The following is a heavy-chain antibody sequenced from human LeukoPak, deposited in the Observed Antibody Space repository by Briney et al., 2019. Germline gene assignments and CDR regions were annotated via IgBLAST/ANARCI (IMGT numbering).Heavy chain of an antibody. Sequence: ASVNVSCKASGYTFTSYGISWVRQAPGQGLEWMGWISAYNGITNYAQKLQGRVTMTTDTSTSTAYMELRSLRSDDTAVYYCARALYGSGSYYTSDYWGQGTLVTVSS. V-gene: IGHV1-18*04. D-gene: IGHD3-10*01. CDR1: GYTFTSYG. CDR3: ARALYGSGSYYTSDY. CDR2: ISAYNGIT. J-gene: IGHJ4*02.